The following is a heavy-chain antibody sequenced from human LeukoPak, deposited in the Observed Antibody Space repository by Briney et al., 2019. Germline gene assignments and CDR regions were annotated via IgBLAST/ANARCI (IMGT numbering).Heavy chain of an antibody. Sequence: GASVKVSCKTSGYTFTNYGISWVRQAPGQGLEWMGWISAYNGNTNYTQNLQGRVTMTTDTSTSTAYMELRSLRSDDTAVYYCARGPVYGSGSYSSYWGQGTLVTVSS. D-gene: IGHD3-10*01. J-gene: IGHJ4*02. CDR3: ARGPVYGSGSYSSY. CDR1: GYTFTNYG. CDR2: ISAYNGNT. V-gene: IGHV1-18*01.